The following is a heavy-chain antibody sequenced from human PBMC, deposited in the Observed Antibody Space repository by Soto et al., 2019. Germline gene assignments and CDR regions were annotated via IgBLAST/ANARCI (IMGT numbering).Heavy chain of an antibody. CDR1: DFAFSSYW. V-gene: IGHV3-7*03. Sequence: EVQLVESGGGLARPGGPLTFSGAAFDFAFSSYWWTWFRRLPGKGLEGVANLRKEGSQRSYLDSVRGRFTISRDNSKNSLYLQMNSLRAEDTALYFCARDVSPGSSGLYFDAFDIWGQGTMVTVSS. D-gene: IGHD6-25*01. CDR2: LRKEGSQR. J-gene: IGHJ3*02. CDR3: ARDVSPGSSGLYFDAFDI.